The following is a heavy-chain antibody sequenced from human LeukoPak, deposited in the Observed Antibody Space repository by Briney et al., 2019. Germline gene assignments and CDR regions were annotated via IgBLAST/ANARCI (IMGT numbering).Heavy chain of an antibody. Sequence: PSQTLSLTCTVSGGSISSGGYYWSWIRQPPGKGLEWIGYIYHSGSTYYNPSLKSRVTISVDRSKNQFSLKLSSVTAADTAVYYCARDYEQLVGHYYYYYMDVWGKGTRSPSP. D-gene: IGHD6-13*01. CDR3: ARDYEQLVGHYYYYYMDV. CDR1: GGSISSGGYY. J-gene: IGHJ6*03. V-gene: IGHV4-30-2*01. CDR2: IYHSGST.